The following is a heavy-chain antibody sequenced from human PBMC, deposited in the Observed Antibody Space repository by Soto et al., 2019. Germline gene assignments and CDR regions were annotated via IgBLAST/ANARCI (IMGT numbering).Heavy chain of an antibody. CDR1: GFTFSNYG. CDR2: ISYDASDT. J-gene: IGHJ4*02. V-gene: IGHV3-30*18. Sequence: GGSLRLSCAATGFTFSNYGMHWVRQAPGKGLEWVAVISYDASDTYYAESVKGRFTISRDNSKNTLFLQMNSLRTDDTSVYYCAKDPGYSNSWPFDYWGQGTLVTVSS. D-gene: IGHD6-13*01. CDR3: AKDPGYSNSWPFDY.